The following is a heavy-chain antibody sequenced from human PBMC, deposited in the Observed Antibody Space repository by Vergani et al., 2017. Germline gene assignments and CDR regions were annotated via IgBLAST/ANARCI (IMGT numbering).Heavy chain of an antibody. D-gene: IGHD3-10*01. Sequence: QVQLVQSGAEVKKPGASVKVSCKASGYTFTSYDINWVRQATGQGLEWMGWMNPNSGNTGYAQKFQGRVTMTRNTSISTAYMELSSLRSEDTAVYYCARGKGYYCSGSYYNVGWVDPWGQGTLVTVSS. CDR1: GYTFTSYD. J-gene: IGHJ5*02. V-gene: IGHV1-8*01. CDR3: ARGKGYYCSGSYYNVGWVDP. CDR2: MNPNSGNT.